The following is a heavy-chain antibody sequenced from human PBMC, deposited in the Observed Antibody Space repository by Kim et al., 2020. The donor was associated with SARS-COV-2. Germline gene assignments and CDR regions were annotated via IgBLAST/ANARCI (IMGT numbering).Heavy chain of an antibody. CDR1: GGSISSYY. Sequence: SETLSLTCTVSGGSISSYYWSWIRQPPGKGLEWIGYIYYSGSTNYNPSLKSRVTISVDTSKNQFSLKLSSVTAADTAVYYCARVPAAAADPPFYYYGMDVWGHGTTFTVSS. CDR3: ARVPAAAADPPFYYYGMDV. CDR2: IYYSGST. D-gene: IGHD6-13*01. J-gene: IGHJ6*02. V-gene: IGHV4-59*13.